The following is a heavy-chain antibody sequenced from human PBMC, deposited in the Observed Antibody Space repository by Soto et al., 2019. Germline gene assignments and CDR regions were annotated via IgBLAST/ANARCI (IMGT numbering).Heavy chain of an antibody. Sequence: QVQLMESGGGVVQPGGSLRLSCAASGFTFSNYAMHWVRQAPGKGLEWVAVISYAESNKYYADSVTGRFTISRDNSKNMLYLQMNSLRAEDTAVYYCPRGRKYSGGEVYYYGMDVWGRGTTVTVS. CDR3: PRGRKYSGGEVYYYGMDV. CDR2: ISYAESNK. V-gene: IGHV3-30*03. D-gene: IGHD2-21*01. CDR1: GFTFSNYA. J-gene: IGHJ6*02.